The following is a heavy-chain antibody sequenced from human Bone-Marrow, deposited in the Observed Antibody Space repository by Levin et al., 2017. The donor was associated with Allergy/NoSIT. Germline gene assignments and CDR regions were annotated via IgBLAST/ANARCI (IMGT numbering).Heavy chain of an antibody. CDR1: GYTFTVYG. D-gene: IGHD4-11*01. CDR2: ISTNLGNT. Sequence: ASVKVSCKTSGYTFTVYGISWVRQAPGQGLEWMGWISTNLGNTNYAHNLQDRVTLTRDPGTATVYMELRSLTSDDTAVYYCARNSFSNYFDYWGPGTLVTVSS. CDR3: ARNSFSNYFDY. J-gene: IGHJ4*02. V-gene: IGHV1-18*01.